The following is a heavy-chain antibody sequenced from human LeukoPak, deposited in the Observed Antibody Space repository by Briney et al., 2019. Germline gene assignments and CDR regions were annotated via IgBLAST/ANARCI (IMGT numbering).Heavy chain of an antibody. V-gene: IGHV3-30*02. D-gene: IGHD5-24*01. CDR2: IRYDGSNK. Sequence: GGSLRLSCAASGFTFSSYGMHWVRQAPGKGLEWVAFIRYDGSNKYYADSVKGRFAISRDNSKNTLYLQMSSLRSEDTAVYYCARDLGDGYNDVDYWGQGTLVTVSS. CDR1: GFTFSSYG. CDR3: ARDLGDGYNDVDY. J-gene: IGHJ4*02.